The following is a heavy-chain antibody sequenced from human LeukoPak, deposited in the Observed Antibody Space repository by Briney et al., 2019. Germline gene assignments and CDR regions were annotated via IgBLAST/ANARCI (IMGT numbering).Heavy chain of an antibody. CDR1: GYSFTSYW. CDR2: IDPSDSYT. CDR3: ARSVGGLGSWEPKWFDP. J-gene: IGHJ5*02. Sequence: PGESLKISCRVSGYSFTSYWITWVRQMPGKGLEWMGRIDPSDSYTNYSPSFQGRVTISADKSISTAYLQWNSLKASDTAMYYCARSVGGLGSWEPKWFDPWGQGTLVTVSS. D-gene: IGHD3-10*01. V-gene: IGHV5-10-1*01.